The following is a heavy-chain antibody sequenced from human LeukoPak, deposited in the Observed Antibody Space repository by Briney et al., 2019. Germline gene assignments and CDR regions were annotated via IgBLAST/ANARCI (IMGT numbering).Heavy chain of an antibody. CDR3: ARSSSRRIQFVSGYYGMDV. CDR1: GGSFSGYY. Sequence: SETLSLTCAVYGGSFSGYYWSWIRQPPGKGLEWIGEINHSGSTNYNPSLKSRVTISVDTSKNQFSLKLSSVTAADTAVYYCARSSSRRIQFVSGYYGMDVWGQGTTVTVSS. J-gene: IGHJ6*02. D-gene: IGHD5-18*01. CDR2: INHSGST. V-gene: IGHV4-34*01.